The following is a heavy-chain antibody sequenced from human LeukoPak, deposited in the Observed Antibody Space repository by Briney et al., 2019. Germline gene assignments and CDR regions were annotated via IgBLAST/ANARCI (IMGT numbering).Heavy chain of an antibody. J-gene: IGHJ4*02. V-gene: IGHV3-21*01. D-gene: IGHD6-6*01. CDR1: GFTFSSYS. CDR3: ARGVPVYSSSFDY. Sequence: PGGSLRLSCAASGFTFSSYSMNCVREAPGKGLEWVSSISSSSSYIYYADSVKGRFTLSRDNAKNSLYLQMNSRRAEDTAVYYCARGVPVYSSSFDYWGQGTLVTVSS. CDR2: ISSSSSYI.